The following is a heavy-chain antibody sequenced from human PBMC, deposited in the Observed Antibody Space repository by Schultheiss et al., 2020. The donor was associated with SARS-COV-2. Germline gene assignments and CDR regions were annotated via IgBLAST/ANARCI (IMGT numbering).Heavy chain of an antibody. CDR2: IIPIFGTA. CDR3: ASGGDSSEPSGDI. D-gene: IGHD3-22*01. V-gene: IGHV1-69*06. J-gene: IGHJ3*02. Sequence: SVKVSCKASGGTFSSYAISWVRQAPGQGLEWMGGIIPIFGTANYAQKFQGRVTITADKSTSTAYMELSSLRSEDTAVYYCASGGDSSEPSGDIWGQGTMVTVSS. CDR1: GGTFSSYA.